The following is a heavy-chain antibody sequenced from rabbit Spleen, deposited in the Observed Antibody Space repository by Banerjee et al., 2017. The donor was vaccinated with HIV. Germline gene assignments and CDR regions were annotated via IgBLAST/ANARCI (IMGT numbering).Heavy chain of an antibody. CDR1: GFFFSDRDV. D-gene: IGHD8-1*01. CDR2: INVITGKA. Sequence: QEQLEESGGGLVKPEGSLTLTCKASGFFFSDRDVMCWVRQAPGKGLEWIACINVITGKAVYANWAKGQSTFSKTSSTTVTLQMTSLTVADTATYFCARDTGSSFSSYGMDLWGPGTLVTVS. J-gene: IGHJ6*01. V-gene: IGHV1S45*01. CDR3: ARDTGSSFSSYGMDL.